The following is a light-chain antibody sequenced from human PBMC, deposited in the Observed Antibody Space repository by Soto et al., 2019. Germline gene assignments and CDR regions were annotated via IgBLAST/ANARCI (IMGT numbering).Light chain of an antibody. CDR3: LQYHNLWA. CDR2: RAS. CDR1: QNIYSN. Sequence: IVMTQSPATLSGSPGVRATLSYRASQNIYSNIAWYQQRAGQAPRLLIYRASTRATGVPARFSGSGSGTEFTLTISSRQSEEFTVYSCLQYHNLWAFGQGTKVEIK. J-gene: IGKJ1*01. V-gene: IGKV3-15*01.